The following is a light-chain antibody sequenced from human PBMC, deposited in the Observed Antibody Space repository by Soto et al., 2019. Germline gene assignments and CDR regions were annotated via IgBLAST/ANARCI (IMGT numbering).Light chain of an antibody. V-gene: IGLV1-51*01. CDR3: GTWDSSLNVGV. J-gene: IGLJ7*01. Sequence: QSVLTQPPSVSAAPGQKVTISCSGSNSNIGNNYVSWYQHLPGTAPKLLIYDNNKRPSGIPDRFSGSKSGTSATLGITGLQTGDEADYYCGTWDSSLNVGVFGTGTQLTVL. CDR2: DNN. CDR1: NSNIGNNY.